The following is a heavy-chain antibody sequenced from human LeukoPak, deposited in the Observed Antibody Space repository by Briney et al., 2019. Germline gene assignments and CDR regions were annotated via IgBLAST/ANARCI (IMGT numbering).Heavy chain of an antibody. V-gene: IGHV3-74*01. CDR3: ASGDSSGYYFSSY. J-gene: IGHJ4*02. Sequence: HWXRXXXGXGLVWXSRINSDGRSTSYADSVKGRFTISRDNAKNTLYLQMNSLRAEDTAVYYCASGDSSGYYFSSYWGQGTLVTVSS. CDR2: INSDGRST. D-gene: IGHD3-22*01.